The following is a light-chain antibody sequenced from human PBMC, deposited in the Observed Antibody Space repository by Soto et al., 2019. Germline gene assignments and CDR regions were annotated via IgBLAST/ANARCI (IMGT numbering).Light chain of an antibody. V-gene: IGLV2-14*01. Sequence: QSALTQPASVSGSPGQSITISCTGSSNDIGAYKYVSWYLQHPGKAPKLIIFEVNNRPSGVPDRFSGSKSGTSASLAITALQTEDEADYYCQSYDNSLSASWVFGGGTKLTVL. CDR1: SNDIGAYKY. CDR3: QSYDNSLSASWV. J-gene: IGLJ3*02. CDR2: EVN.